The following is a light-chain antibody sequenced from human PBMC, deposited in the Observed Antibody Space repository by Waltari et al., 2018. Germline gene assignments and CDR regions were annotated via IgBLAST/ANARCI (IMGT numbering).Light chain of an antibody. J-gene: IGKJ1*01. V-gene: IGKV4-1*01. CDR2: WAS. CDR3: QQYYSTPPT. CDR1: QSVLYSSNNKNY. Sequence: DIVMTQSPDSLAVSLGERATINAQSSQSVLYSSNNKNYLAWYQQKPGQPPKLPIYWASTRESGVPDRFSGSGSGTDFTLTISSLQAEDVAVYYCQQYYSTPPTFGQGTKVEIK.